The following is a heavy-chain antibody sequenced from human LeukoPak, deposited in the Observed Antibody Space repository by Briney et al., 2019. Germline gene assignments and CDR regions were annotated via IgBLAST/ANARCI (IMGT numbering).Heavy chain of an antibody. CDR1: GFTLSNYW. J-gene: IGHJ4*02. CDR2: ISSSSSYI. Sequence: GGSLRLSCVASGFTLSNYWMGWVRQAPGKGLEWVSSISSSSSYIYYADSVKGRFTISRDNAKNSLYLQMNSLRAEDTAVYYCASSQRGYSGAEFDYWGQGTLVTVSS. D-gene: IGHD5-12*01. CDR3: ASSQRGYSGAEFDY. V-gene: IGHV3-21*01.